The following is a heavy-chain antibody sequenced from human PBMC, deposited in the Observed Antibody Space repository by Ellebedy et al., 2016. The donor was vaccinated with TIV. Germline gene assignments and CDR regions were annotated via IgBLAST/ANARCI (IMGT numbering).Heavy chain of an antibody. Sequence: PGGSLRLSCAASGFTFTSYTMTWVRQAPGKGLEWVSLLSGSGNYIYYADSVKGRFTVSRDNANNSLYLLMNSLRAEDTAVYYCVRDDDYGGHPLDYWGQGTLVTVSS. D-gene: IGHD4-23*01. CDR2: LSGSGNYI. J-gene: IGHJ4*02. CDR1: GFTFTSYT. CDR3: VRDDDYGGHPLDY. V-gene: IGHV3-21*01.